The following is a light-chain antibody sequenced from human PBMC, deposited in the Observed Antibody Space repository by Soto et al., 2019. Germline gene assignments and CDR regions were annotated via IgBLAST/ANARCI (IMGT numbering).Light chain of an antibody. V-gene: IGKV3-11*01. Sequence: ESVLTQSPATLSLSPGERATLSCRASQSIGLAIAWYQHKPGQAPRLLIFDASQRATGIPARFRGSGSGTDFTLSISSLEPEDFAVYYCQQRTDRPQWTFGQGTKVDIK. J-gene: IGKJ1*01. CDR2: DAS. CDR3: QQRTDRPQWT. CDR1: QSIGLA.